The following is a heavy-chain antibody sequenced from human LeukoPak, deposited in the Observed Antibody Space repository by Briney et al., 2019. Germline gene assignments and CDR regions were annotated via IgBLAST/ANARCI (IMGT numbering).Heavy chain of an antibody. Sequence: SETLSLTCTVSGGSISSSSYYWGWIRQPPGKGLEWIGSIYYRGSTYYNPSLKSRVTISVDTSKNQFSLKLSSVTAADTTVYYCITTSYYYYYMDVWGKGTTVTVSS. CDR2: IYYRGST. CDR3: ITTSYYYYYMDV. D-gene: IGHD1-14*01. CDR1: GGSISSSSYY. V-gene: IGHV4-39*01. J-gene: IGHJ6*03.